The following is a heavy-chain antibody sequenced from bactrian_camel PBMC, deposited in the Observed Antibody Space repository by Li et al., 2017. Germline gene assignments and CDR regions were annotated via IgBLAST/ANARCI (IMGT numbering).Heavy chain of an antibody. J-gene: IGHJ4*01. D-gene: IGHD3*01. CDR2: IERDGST. V-gene: IGHV3S53*01. Sequence: QVQLVESGGGSVRSGGSLRLSCAASGYTGSIYCMGWFRQAPGKEREGVATIERDGSTNYADSVKGRFRISQDNAKTTLYLQMNSLKPEDTAMYYCAAGEERWDKDSMTTVRPLGVHPGIACQYHDWGQGTQVTVS. CDR1: GYTGSIYC. CDR3: AAGEERWDKDSMTTVRPLGVHPGIACQYHD.